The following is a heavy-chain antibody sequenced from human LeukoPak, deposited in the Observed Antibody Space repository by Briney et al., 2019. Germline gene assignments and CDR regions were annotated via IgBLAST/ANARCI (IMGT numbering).Heavy chain of an antibody. CDR2: INPSGGST. D-gene: IGHD6-13*01. CDR1: GYIFSGYY. CDR3: ARDAAPLQQLWGGHFDY. V-gene: IGHV1-46*01. Sequence: ASMKVSCKASGYIFSGYYINWVRQAPGQGLEWMGIINPSGGSTSYAQKFQGRVTMTRDTSTSTVYMELSSLRSEDTAVYYCARDAAPLQQLWGGHFDYWGQGTLVTVSS. J-gene: IGHJ4*02.